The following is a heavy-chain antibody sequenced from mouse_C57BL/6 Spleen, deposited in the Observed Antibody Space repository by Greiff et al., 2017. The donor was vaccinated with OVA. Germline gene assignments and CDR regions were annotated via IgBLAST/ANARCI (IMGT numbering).Heavy chain of an antibody. V-gene: IGHV1-4*01. J-gene: IGHJ4*01. CDR3: ARLNDYDA. CDR2: INPSSGYT. CDR1: GYTFTSYT. Sequence: QVHVKQSGAELARPGASVKMSCKASGYTFTSYTMHWVKQRPGQGLEWIGYINPSSGYTKYNQKFKDKATLTADKSSSTAYMQLSSLTSEDSAVYYCARLNDYDAWGQGTSVTVSS. D-gene: IGHD2-4*01.